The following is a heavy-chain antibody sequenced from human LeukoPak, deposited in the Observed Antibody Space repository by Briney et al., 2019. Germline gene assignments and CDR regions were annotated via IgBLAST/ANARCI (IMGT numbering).Heavy chain of an antibody. Sequence: GGSLRLSCAASGFTFSSFDMHWVRQPTGQGLEWVSTIGTASDTYYPGSVEGRFTLSRDNAKNSLYLQMNSLTAGDTAVYYCARGPPRGKYYYMDVWGKGTTVTVYS. J-gene: IGHJ6*03. D-gene: IGHD1-1*01. CDR1: GFTFSSFD. CDR2: IGTASDT. CDR3: ARGPPRGKYYYMDV. V-gene: IGHV3-13*01.